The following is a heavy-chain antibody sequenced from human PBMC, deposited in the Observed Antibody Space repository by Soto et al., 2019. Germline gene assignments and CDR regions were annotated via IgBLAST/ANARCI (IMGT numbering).Heavy chain of an antibody. D-gene: IGHD3-9*01. CDR1: GYTFTGYY. Sequence: ASVKVSCKASGYTFTGYYMHWVRQAPGQGLEWMGWINPNSGGTNYAQKFQGRVTMTRDTSISTAYMELSRLRSDDTAVYYCARDGRYFDRLLASASFDPWGQGTLVTVSS. V-gene: IGHV1-2*02. J-gene: IGHJ5*02. CDR3: ARDGRYFDRLLASASFDP. CDR2: INPNSGGT.